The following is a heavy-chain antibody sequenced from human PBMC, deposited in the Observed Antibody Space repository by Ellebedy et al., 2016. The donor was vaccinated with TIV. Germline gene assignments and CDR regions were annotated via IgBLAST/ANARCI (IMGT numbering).Heavy chain of an antibody. CDR1: GGTFSSYA. J-gene: IGHJ4*02. D-gene: IGHD2-21*01. V-gene: IGHV1-8*02. CDR2: MNPNSGNT. CDR3: AREFSCGGDCYPLDY. Sequence: ASVKVSCXASGGTFSSYAISWVRQAPGQGLEWMGWMNPNSGNTGYAQKFQGRVTMTRNTSISTAYMELSSLRSEDTAVYYCAREFSCGGDCYPLDYWGQGILVTVSS.